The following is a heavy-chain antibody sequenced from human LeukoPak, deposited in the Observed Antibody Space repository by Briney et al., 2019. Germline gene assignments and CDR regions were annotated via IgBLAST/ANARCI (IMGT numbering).Heavy chain of an antibody. V-gene: IGHV2-70*04. Sequence: ESGPALVKPTQTLTLTCTFSGVSLSTHAMRVSWIRQPPGKALECLARIDWDDDEFYNRPLKTRLTISKDTSKNQVVVTMTNMDPVDTATYYCALSLNNAAYFDYWGQGTLVTVSS. J-gene: IGHJ4*02. CDR2: IDWDDDE. D-gene: IGHD1/OR15-1a*01. CDR3: ALSLNNAAYFDY. CDR1: GVSLSTHAMR.